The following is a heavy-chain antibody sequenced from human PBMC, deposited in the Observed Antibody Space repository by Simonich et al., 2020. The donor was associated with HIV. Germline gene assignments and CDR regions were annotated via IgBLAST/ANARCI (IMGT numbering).Heavy chain of an antibody. J-gene: IGHJ4*02. V-gene: IGHV1-2*06. CDR2: INPNRGGA. Sequence: QVQLVQSGAEVKKPGASVKVSCKASGYTFTGYYMHWVRQAPGQGLEWMGRINPNRGGANYAQKFQGRVTMTRDTSISTAYMELSRLRSDDTAVYYCARDYWATGTTFDYWGQGTLVTVSS. CDR3: ARDYWATGTTFDY. CDR1: GYTFTGYY. D-gene: IGHD1-1*01.